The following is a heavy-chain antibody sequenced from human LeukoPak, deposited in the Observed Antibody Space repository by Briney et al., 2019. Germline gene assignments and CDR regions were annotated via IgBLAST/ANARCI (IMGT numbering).Heavy chain of an antibody. D-gene: IGHD4-11*01. J-gene: IGHJ4*02. CDR2: ARYSGSDT. V-gene: IGHV3-23*01. CDR1: RFTFSIYT. Sequence: GGSLTLSCAVSRFTFSIYTMTWVRQAPGKGREWVSAARYSGSDTYYTESVKGRFTISRNHYKNTLYLQMNSLRADDSAIYYCAKPSRGKSNYDPLLDYWGQGTLVTVSS. CDR3: AKPSRGKSNYDPLLDY.